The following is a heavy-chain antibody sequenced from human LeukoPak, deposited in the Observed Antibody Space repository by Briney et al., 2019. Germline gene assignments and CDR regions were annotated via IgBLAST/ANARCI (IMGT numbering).Heavy chain of an antibody. V-gene: IGHV3-23*01. J-gene: IGHJ6*03. CDR2: FSGSGGTT. Sequence: YPGGSLRLSCAASGFTFSSYDMNWVRQAPGRGLEWVSGFSGSGGTTYYADSVKGRFTISRDNSKNTLYLQMNSLRAEDTAVYYCANGNRCTSPNCLGYYYFYMDVWGKGTTVTVSS. CDR1: GFTFSSYD. CDR3: ANGNRCTSPNCLGYYYFYMDV. D-gene: IGHD2-8*01.